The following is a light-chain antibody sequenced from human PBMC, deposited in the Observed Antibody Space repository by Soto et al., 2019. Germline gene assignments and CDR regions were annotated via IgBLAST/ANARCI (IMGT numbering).Light chain of an antibody. CDR3: CSYAGRIILV. V-gene: IGLV1-40*01. Sequence: QSVLTQPPSVSGAPGQRVTISCTGSSSNIGAGYDVHWYQQLPGTAPKLLIYGNSNRPSGVPDRFSGSKSGTSASLTLSGLQAEDEADYYCCSYAGRIILVFGGGTQLTVL. CDR2: GNS. CDR1: SSNIGAGYD. J-gene: IGLJ7*01.